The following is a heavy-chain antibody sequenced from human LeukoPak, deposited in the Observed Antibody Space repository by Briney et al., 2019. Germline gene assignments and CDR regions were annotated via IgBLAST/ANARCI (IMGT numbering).Heavy chain of an antibody. Sequence: SETLSLTCAVSGDSISSSSHHWGWIRQSPGKGLEWIGSIYYGRTTYYNPSLKSRVTISVDTSKNQFSLKLRSVTAADTAVYYCVREAATDYYDSSGYYRQTEVFDAWGQGTMVTVSS. J-gene: IGHJ3*01. D-gene: IGHD3-22*01. V-gene: IGHV4-39*07. CDR3: VREAATDYYDSSGYYRQTEVFDA. CDR2: IYYGRTT. CDR1: GDSISSSSHH.